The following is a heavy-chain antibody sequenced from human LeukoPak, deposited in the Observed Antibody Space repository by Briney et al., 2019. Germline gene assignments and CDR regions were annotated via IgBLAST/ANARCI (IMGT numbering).Heavy chain of an antibody. J-gene: IGHJ4*02. CDR3: ARGNDYWNGYIDY. V-gene: IGHV3-74*01. Sequence: GRCLRLSCAASGFAFSSNGMHWVRHAPGKGLVWVSHVKNDGSSTNYADSVRGRFTISRDNAKNTLYLQRNSLRAEDTAVYYCARGNDYWNGYIDYWGQGTLVTVSS. CDR2: VKNDGSST. CDR1: GFAFSSNG. D-gene: IGHD3-3*01.